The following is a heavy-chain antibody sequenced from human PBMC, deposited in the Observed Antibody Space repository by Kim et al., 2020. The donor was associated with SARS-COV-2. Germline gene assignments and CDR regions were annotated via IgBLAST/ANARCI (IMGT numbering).Heavy chain of an antibody. Sequence: ASVKVSCKASGYTFTGYYMHWVRQAPGQGLEWMGRINPNSGGTNYAQKFQGRVTMTRDTSISTAYMELSRLRSDDTAVYYCARDCLPVWSGYSDAYWYFDLWGRGTLVTVSS. J-gene: IGHJ2*01. CDR1: GYTFTGYY. CDR2: INPNSGGT. V-gene: IGHV1-2*06. D-gene: IGHD3-3*01. CDR3: ARDCLPVWSGYSDAYWYFDL.